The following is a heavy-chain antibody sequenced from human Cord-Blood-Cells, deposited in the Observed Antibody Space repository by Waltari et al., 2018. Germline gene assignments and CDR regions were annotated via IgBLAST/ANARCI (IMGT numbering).Heavy chain of an antibody. CDR3: ASKSNWNMFDY. Sequence: QVQLQQWGAGLLKPSATLSLTGPVYGRFFGGYSWVWLRQPPGKGLEWIGEINHSGSTNYNPSLKSRVTISVDTSKNQFSLKLSSVTAADTAVYYCASKSNWNMFDYWGQGTLVTVSS. CDR2: INHSGST. CDR1: GRFFGGYS. D-gene: IGHD1-20*01. J-gene: IGHJ4*02. V-gene: IGHV4-34*01.